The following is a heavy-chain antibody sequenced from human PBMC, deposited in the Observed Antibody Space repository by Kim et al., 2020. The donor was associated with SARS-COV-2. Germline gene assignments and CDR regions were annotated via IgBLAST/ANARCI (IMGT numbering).Heavy chain of an antibody. J-gene: IGHJ4*02. Sequence: GGSLRLSCAASGFTFSSYAMSWVRQAPGKGLEWVSAISGSGGSTYYADSVKGRFTISRDNSKNTLYLQMNSLRAEDTAVYYCANLGTPGIAAAGTRYWGQGTLVTVSS. D-gene: IGHD6-13*01. V-gene: IGHV3-23*01. CDR3: ANLGTPGIAAAGTRY. CDR1: GFTFSSYA. CDR2: ISGSGGST.